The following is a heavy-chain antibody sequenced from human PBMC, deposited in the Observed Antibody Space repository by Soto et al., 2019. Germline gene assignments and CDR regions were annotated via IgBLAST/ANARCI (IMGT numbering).Heavy chain of an antibody. Sequence: QVQLVQSGAEVKKPGASVKVSCKASGYTFTSYGISWVRQAPGQGLEWMGWISAYNGNTNYAQKLQGRVTMTTDTPTSPAHMEQRSLRSDDTAVYFCARGALPAAGHNWCDPWGQGTQVTVSS. V-gene: IGHV1-18*01. J-gene: IGHJ5*02. CDR2: ISAYNGNT. CDR3: ARGALPAAGHNWCDP. D-gene: IGHD6-13*01. CDR1: GYTFTSYG.